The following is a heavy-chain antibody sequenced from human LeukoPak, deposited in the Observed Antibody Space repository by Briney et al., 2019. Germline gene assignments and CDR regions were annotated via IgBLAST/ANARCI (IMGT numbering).Heavy chain of an antibody. J-gene: IGHJ4*02. CDR1: GYTFTSYY. V-gene: IGHV1-46*01. Sequence: ASVKVSCKASGYTFTSYYMHWVRQAPGQGLEWMGIINPSGGSTSYAQKFQGRVTMTRDTSTSTVYMELSSLKSEDTAVYYCARGDYGGNSGSYYFDYWGQGTLVTVSS. CDR3: ARGDYGGNSGSYYFDY. CDR2: INPSGGST. D-gene: IGHD4-23*01.